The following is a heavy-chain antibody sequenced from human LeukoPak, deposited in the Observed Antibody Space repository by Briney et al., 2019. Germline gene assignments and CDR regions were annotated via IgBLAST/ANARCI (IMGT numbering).Heavy chain of an antibody. V-gene: IGHV4-4*09. CDR3: AMLMTASSLLYFDS. D-gene: IGHD6-13*01. CDR2: IYNIGNANT. CDR1: GGSISSYY. Sequence: SETLSLTCTVSGGSISSYYWRWIRQPPGKGLEWIGHIYNIGNANTNHNPSLGSRLTISIDTSKRQFSLKLTSVTAADTAVSFCAMLMTASSLLYFDSWGEGTLVTVSS. J-gene: IGHJ4*02.